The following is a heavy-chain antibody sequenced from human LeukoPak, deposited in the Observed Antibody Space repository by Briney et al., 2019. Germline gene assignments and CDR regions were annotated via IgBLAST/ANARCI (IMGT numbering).Heavy chain of an antibody. Sequence: GGSLRLSCAASGFTFSSYAMSWVRQAPGKGLEWVSAISGSGGSTYYADSVKGRFTISRDNSKNTLYLQMNSLRAEDTAVYYCAKGNYDILTGYTDDYFDYWGQGTLVTVSS. D-gene: IGHD3-9*01. J-gene: IGHJ4*02. CDR1: GFTFSSYA. V-gene: IGHV3-23*01. CDR3: AKGNYDILTGYTDDYFDY. CDR2: ISGSGGST.